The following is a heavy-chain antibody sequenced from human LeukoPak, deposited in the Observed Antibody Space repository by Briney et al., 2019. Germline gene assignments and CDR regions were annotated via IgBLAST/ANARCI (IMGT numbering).Heavy chain of an antibody. Sequence: GGSLRLSCAASGFTFSSYSMNWVHQAPGKGLEWVSSISSSSSYIYYADSVKGRFTISRDNAKNSLYLQMNSLRAEDTAVYYCARDQAAIAVAAPPSATPVDYWGQGTLVTVSS. CDR2: ISSSSSYI. J-gene: IGHJ4*02. CDR1: GFTFSSYS. CDR3: ARDQAAIAVAAPPSATPVDY. D-gene: IGHD6-19*01. V-gene: IGHV3-21*01.